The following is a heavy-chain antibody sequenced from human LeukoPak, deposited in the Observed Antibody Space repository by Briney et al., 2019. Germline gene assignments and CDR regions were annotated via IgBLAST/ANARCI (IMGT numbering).Heavy chain of an antibody. V-gene: IGHV4-31*03. CDR3: VRLTCSGSSCSGAGAFDV. CDR2: IFYNGGS. Sequence: SETLSLTCSVSGDSMSSGGYLWTWMRQHPGKGLEWIGYIFYNGGSYYSPSLQSRLTISVDTSQKQFSLKMSSVTAADTAVYYCVRLTCSGSSCSGAGAFDVWGQGTVVTVSS. D-gene: IGHD2-2*01. CDR1: GDSMSSGGYL. J-gene: IGHJ3*01.